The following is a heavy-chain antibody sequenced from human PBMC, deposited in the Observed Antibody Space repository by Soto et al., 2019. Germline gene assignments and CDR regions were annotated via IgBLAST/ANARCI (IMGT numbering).Heavy chain of an antibody. V-gene: IGHV4-34*01. CDR3: ARAPTTTVTTEIDY. CDR1: GGSFSGYY. CDR2: INHSGST. D-gene: IGHD4-17*01. Sequence: QVQLRQWGAGLLKPSETLSLTCAVYGGSFSGYYWSWIRQPPGKGLEWIGEINHSGSTNYNPSLKSQVTISVDTSKNQFSLKLSSVTAADTAVYYCARAPTTTVTTEIDYWGQGTLVTVSS. J-gene: IGHJ4*02.